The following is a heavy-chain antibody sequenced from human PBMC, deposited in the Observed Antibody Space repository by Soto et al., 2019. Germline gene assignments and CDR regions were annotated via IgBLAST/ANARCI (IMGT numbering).Heavy chain of an antibody. D-gene: IGHD3-10*01. Sequence: SDTLSLTCSVSGVTLTSYYGSWIRQTPGKTLGWVGCIFYNGTTNYNPSLKSRVTMTLDMSKNQFSLKLNSVTADDTALYYCARGKGTHRYWGQGTLVTVSS. CDR3: ARGKGTHRY. CDR1: GVTLTSYY. CDR2: IFYNGTT. J-gene: IGHJ4*02. V-gene: IGHV4-59*07.